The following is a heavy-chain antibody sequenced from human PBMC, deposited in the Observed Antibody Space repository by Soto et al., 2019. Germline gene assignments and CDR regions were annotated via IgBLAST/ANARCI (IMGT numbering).Heavy chain of an antibody. J-gene: IGHJ6*02. Sequence: EVLLLESGGGLVQPGGSLRLSCAGSGFTSGTTWVRQTPGRGLEWVSGISASSGKIFYADSVRGRFTISKDNSKTTLYLQMESLRDAYTAIYFCTQWDGYADVWGQGTTVIVSS. CDR2: ISASSGKI. V-gene: IGHV3-23*01. CDR3: TQWDGYADV. D-gene: IGHD1-26*01. CDR1: GFTSGT.